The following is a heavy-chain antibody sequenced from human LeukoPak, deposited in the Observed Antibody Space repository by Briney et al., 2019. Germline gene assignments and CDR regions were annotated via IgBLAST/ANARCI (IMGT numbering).Heavy chain of an antibody. Sequence: SETLSLTCTVSGGSISSYYWSWIRQPPGKGLEWIGYIYTSGSTNYNPPLKSRVTISVDTSKNQFSLKLSSVTAADTAVYYCATGEHYYYYYMDVWGKGTTVTVSS. CDR1: GGSISSYY. D-gene: IGHD3-10*01. J-gene: IGHJ6*03. CDR3: ATGEHYYYYYMDV. CDR2: IYTSGST. V-gene: IGHV4-4*09.